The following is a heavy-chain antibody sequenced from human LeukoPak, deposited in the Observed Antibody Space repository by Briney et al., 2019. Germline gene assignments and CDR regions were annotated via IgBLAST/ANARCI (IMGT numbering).Heavy chain of an antibody. J-gene: IGHJ4*02. CDR2: IYYSGST. Sequence: SETLSLTCTVSGGSINNGGYYWSWIRQHPGKGLEWIGYIYYSGSTNYNPSLKSRVTISVDTSKNQFSLKLSSVTAADTAVYYCARDGDSSSWYKHIDYWGQGTLVTVSS. CDR1: GGSINNGGYY. V-gene: IGHV4-31*03. D-gene: IGHD6-13*01. CDR3: ARDGDSSSWYKHIDY.